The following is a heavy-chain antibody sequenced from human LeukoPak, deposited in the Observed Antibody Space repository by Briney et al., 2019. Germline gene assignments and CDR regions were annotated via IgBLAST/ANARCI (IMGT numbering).Heavy chain of an antibody. V-gene: IGHV4-4*02. Sequence: PSGTLSLTCAVSGGSISSSNWWSWVRQPPGKGLEWIGEIYHSGSTYYNPSLKSRVTISVDTSKNQFSLKLSSVTAADTAVYYCARQTLRIYYYGMDVWGQGTTVTVSS. D-gene: IGHD3-16*01. CDR2: IYHSGST. CDR1: GGSISSSNW. J-gene: IGHJ6*02. CDR3: ARQTLRIYYYGMDV.